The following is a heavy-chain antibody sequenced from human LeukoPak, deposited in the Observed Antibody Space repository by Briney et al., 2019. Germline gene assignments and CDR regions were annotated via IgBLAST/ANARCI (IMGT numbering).Heavy chain of an antibody. D-gene: IGHD5-18*01. Sequence: PSETLSLTCTVSGGSISSYYWSWIRQPAGKGLEWIGRIYTSGSTNYNPSLRSRVTMSVDTSKNQFSLQLSSVTAADTAVYYCARDSAMLTYFDYWGPGTLVTASS. CDR1: GGSISSYY. J-gene: IGHJ4*02. CDR3: ARDSAMLTYFDY. V-gene: IGHV4-4*07. CDR2: IYTSGST.